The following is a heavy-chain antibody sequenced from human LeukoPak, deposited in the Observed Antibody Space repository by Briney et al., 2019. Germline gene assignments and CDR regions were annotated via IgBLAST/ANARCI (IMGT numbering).Heavy chain of an antibody. CDR2: INTNTGNP. Sequence: ASVKVSCKASGYTFTSYAMNWVRQAPGQGLEWMGWINTNTGNPTYAQGFTGRFVFSLDTSVSTAYLQISSLKAEDTAVYYCARVEMATIDVAFDIWGQGKMVTVSS. CDR1: GYTFTSYA. D-gene: IGHD5-24*01. CDR3: ARVEMATIDVAFDI. J-gene: IGHJ3*02. V-gene: IGHV7-4-1*02.